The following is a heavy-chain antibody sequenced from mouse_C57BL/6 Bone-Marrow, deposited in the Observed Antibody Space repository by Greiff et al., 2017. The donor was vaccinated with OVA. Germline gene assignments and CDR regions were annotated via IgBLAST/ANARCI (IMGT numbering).Heavy chain of an antibody. D-gene: IGHD1-1*01. Sequence: DVKLVESGGGLVKPGGSLKLSCAASGFTFSSYAMSWVRQTPEKRLEWVATISDGGSYTYYPDNVKGRFTISRDNAKNNLYLQMSHLKSEDTAMYYCARVDYYGSSWGYWGQGTTLTVSS. V-gene: IGHV5-4*03. CDR1: GFTFSSYA. CDR3: ARVDYYGSSWGY. CDR2: ISDGGSYT. J-gene: IGHJ2*01.